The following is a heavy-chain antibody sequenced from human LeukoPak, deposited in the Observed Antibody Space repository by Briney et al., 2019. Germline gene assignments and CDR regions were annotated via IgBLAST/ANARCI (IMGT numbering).Heavy chain of an antibody. CDR3: ARTAMVAAVFDY. V-gene: IGHV3-11*01. Sequence: GGSLRLSCAAYGFTFSDYYMRWIRQAPGKGLEWVSYISSSGSTIYYADSVKGRFTISRDNAKNSLYLQMNSLRAEDTAVYYCARTAMVAAVFDYWGQGTLVTVSS. D-gene: IGHD5-18*01. CDR2: ISSSGSTI. CDR1: GFTFSDYY. J-gene: IGHJ4*02.